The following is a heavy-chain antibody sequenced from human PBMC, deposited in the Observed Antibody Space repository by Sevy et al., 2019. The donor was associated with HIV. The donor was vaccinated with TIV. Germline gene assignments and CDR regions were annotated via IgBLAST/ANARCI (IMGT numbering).Heavy chain of an antibody. CDR1: GFTFSDYY. Sequence: GGSLRLSCAASGFTFSDYYMSWIRQAPGKGLEWVSYISSSGSTIYYADSVKGRFTISRDNAKNSLYLQMNSLRAEDTAVYYCARGSIVARPYYYGMDVWGQGTTVTVSS. CDR2: ISSSGSTI. J-gene: IGHJ6*02. CDR3: ARGSIVARPYYYGMDV. V-gene: IGHV3-11*01. D-gene: IGHD6-6*01.